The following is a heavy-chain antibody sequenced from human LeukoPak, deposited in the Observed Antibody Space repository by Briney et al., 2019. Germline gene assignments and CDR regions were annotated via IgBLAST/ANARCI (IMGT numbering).Heavy chain of an antibody. J-gene: IGHJ6*03. CDR2: INHSGST. D-gene: IGHD3-10*01. V-gene: IGHV4-34*01. Sequence: SETPSLTCAVCGGSFSGYYWSWIRQPPGKGLEWIGEINHSGSTNYNPSLKSRVTISVDTSKNQFSLKLSSVTAADTAVYYCAKAVRAKRGYYYYMDVWGKGTTVTVSS. CDR3: AKAVRAKRGYYYYMDV. CDR1: GGSFSGYY.